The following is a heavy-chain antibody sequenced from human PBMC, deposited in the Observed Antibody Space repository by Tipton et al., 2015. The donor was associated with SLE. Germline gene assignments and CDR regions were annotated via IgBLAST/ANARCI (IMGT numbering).Heavy chain of an antibody. CDR3: ARRTVTTRRDFDH. CDR1: GGSFSGYY. J-gene: IGHJ2*01. D-gene: IGHD4-17*01. Sequence: TLSLTCAVYGGSFSGYYWSWIRPPPGKGLEWIGEINHSGSTNYNPSLKSRDTISVDTSKNQFSLKLSSVTAADTAGYYCARRTVTTRRDFDHWGRGTRVTVSS. CDR2: INHSGST. V-gene: IGHV4-34*01.